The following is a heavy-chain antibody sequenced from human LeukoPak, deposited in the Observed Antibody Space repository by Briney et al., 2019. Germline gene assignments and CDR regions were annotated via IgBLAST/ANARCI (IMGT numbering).Heavy chain of an antibody. V-gene: IGHV3-21*01. Sequence: AGESLRLSCAASGFTFSSYSMNWVRQAPGKGLEWVLSISSSSSYIYYADSVKGRFTISRDNAKNSLYLQMNSLRAEDTAVYYCARDQRGYCSSTSCPIDYWGQGTLVTASS. J-gene: IGHJ4*02. CDR2: ISSSSSYI. D-gene: IGHD2-2*01. CDR3: ARDQRGYCSSTSCPIDY. CDR1: GFTFSSYS.